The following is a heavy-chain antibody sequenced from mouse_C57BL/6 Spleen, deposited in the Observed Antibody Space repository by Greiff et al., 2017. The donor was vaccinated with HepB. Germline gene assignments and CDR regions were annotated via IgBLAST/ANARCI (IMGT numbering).Heavy chain of an antibody. CDR1: GFSLSTSGMG. Sequence: QVTLKESGPGILQSSQTLSLTCSFSGFSLSTSGMGVSWIRQPSGKGLEWLAHIYWDDDKRYNPSLKSRLTISKDTSRNQVFLKITSVDTADTATYYCARRGNYGSSYVYWYFDVWGTGTTVTVSS. V-gene: IGHV8-12*01. J-gene: IGHJ1*03. D-gene: IGHD1-1*01. CDR2: IYWDDDK. CDR3: ARRGNYGSSYVYWYFDV.